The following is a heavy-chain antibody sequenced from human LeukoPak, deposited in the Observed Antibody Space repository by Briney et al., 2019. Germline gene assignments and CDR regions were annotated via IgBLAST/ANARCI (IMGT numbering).Heavy chain of an antibody. V-gene: IGHV4-34*01. CDR3: ARVTVTAYYFDY. CDR2: INHSGST. D-gene: IGHD4-17*01. Sequence: SETLSLTCAVYGGSFSGYYWSWIRQPPGKWLEWIGEINHSGSTNYNPSLKSRVTISVDTSKNQFSLKLSSVTAADTAVYYCARVTVTAYYFDYWGQGTLVTVSS. CDR1: GGSFSGYY. J-gene: IGHJ4*02.